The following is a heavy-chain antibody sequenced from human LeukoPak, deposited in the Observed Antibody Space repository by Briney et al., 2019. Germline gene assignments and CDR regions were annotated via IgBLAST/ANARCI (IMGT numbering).Heavy chain of an antibody. CDR3: GKEGGA. D-gene: IGHD3-16*01. Sequence: GGSLRLSCAASGFTFSSFTMTWVRQAPGKGLEWVSAIGGRGGSTYYADSLEGRFTIARDNSKDMVYLQMNSLEVEDTAIYYCGKEGGAWGQGTKVTVSS. CDR2: IGGRGGST. J-gene: IGHJ5*02. CDR1: GFTFSSFT. V-gene: IGHV3-23*01.